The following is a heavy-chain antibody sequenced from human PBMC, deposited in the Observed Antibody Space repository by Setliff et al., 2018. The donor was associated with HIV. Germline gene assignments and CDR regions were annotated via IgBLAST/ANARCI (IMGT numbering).Heavy chain of an antibody. CDR2: VIPIFGTA. D-gene: IGHD3-22*01. V-gene: IGHV1-69*13. CDR1: GDTFNSYA. J-gene: IGHJ6*03. Sequence: GASVKVSCKASGDTFNSYAISWVRQAPGQGLEWMGGVIPIFGTANYAQKFQGRVTITADESTSTAYMELSSLRSEDTVVYYCAKGGYYDSTGYYYYYLYYLDEWGKGTTVTVSS. CDR3: AKGGYYDSTGYYYYYLYYLDE.